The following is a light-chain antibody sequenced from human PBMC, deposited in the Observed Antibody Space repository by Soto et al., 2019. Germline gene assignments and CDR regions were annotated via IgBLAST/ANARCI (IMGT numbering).Light chain of an antibody. J-gene: IGLJ3*02. CDR1: TPNIGAGYE. CDR2: GDP. Sequence: QPVLTQPPSVSGAPGQRVTISCTGGTPNIGAGYEVHGYQQLPGTAPNLLTSGDPIRPSGVPDRFSGSKSGTSASLAITGLRAEDEADYYCQSFDSSLSGWLFGGGTKLTVL. V-gene: IGLV1-40*01. CDR3: QSFDSSLSGWL.